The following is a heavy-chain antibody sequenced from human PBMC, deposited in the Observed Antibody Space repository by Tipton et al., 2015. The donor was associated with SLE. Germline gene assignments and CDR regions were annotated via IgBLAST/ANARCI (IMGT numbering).Heavy chain of an antibody. CDR2: IYYSGST. D-gene: IGHD6-6*01. CDR3: ARGMKQLPVDY. Sequence: TLSLTCTVSGASISSYYWSWVRQPPGKGLEWIGYIYYSGSTNYNPSLKSRVTISVDTSKNQFSLKVSSVTAADTAVYYCARGMKQLPVDYWGQGTLVTVSS. V-gene: IGHV4-59*01. J-gene: IGHJ4*02. CDR1: GASISSYY.